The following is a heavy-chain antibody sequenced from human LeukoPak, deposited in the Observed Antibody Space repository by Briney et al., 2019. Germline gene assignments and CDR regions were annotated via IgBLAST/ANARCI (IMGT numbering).Heavy chain of an antibody. CDR3: ARGNVWESFDY. CDR1: GFTFSSYG. J-gene: IGHJ4*02. CDR2: INPNSGGT. Sequence: PGGSLRLSCAASGFTFSSYGMHWVRQAPGQGLEWMGWINPNSGGTNYAQKFQGRVTMTRDKSISAAYMELSRLGSDDTAVYYCARGNVWESFDYWGQGTLVSVCS. D-gene: IGHD1-26*01. V-gene: IGHV1-2*02.